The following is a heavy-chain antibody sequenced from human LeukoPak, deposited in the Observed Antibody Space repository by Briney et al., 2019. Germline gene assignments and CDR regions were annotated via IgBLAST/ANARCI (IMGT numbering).Heavy chain of an antibody. V-gene: IGHV4-59*01. J-gene: IGHJ4*02. Sequence: SETLALTCTVAGGSIRSYYESWIRQPPGKGLEWIGYIYYSGSTIYNPSLKSRVIISVDTSKNQYSLKLSSVTAADTAVYYCAIGPVIPGNVLYFHYWGQGPRVSVSS. CDR2: IYYSGST. D-gene: IGHD2-8*02. CDR3: AIGPVIPGNVLYFHY. CDR1: GGSIRSYY.